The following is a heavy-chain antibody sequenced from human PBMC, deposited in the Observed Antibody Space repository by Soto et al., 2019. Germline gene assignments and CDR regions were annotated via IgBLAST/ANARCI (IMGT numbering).Heavy chain of an antibody. CDR1: GFTVSSNY. D-gene: IGHD5-18*01. Sequence: EVQLVESGGGLVQPGGSLRLSCAASGFTVSSNYMSWVRQAPGKGLEWVSVIYSGGSTYYADSVKGGFTISRDNSKNTLYLQMTSLRAEDTAVYYCAREMAAGSKRGYSYGHDAFDIWGQGTMVTVSS. CDR2: IYSGGST. V-gene: IGHV3-66*01. CDR3: AREMAAGSKRGYSYGHDAFDI. J-gene: IGHJ3*02.